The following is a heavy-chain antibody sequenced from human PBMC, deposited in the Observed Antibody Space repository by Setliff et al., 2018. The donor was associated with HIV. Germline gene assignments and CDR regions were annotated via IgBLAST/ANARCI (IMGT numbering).Heavy chain of an antibody. Sequence: GASVKVSCKASGYTFTSYYMHWVRQAPGQGLEWMGIINPSSGSTSNKQKFQGRVTMTRDTSTNTVYMELSSLRFEDTAVYYCARQHYYDSSGRNLMDVWGKGTTVTVS. J-gene: IGHJ6*03. CDR2: INPSSGST. D-gene: IGHD3-22*01. CDR1: GYTFTSYY. CDR3: ARQHYYDSSGRNLMDV. V-gene: IGHV1-46*01.